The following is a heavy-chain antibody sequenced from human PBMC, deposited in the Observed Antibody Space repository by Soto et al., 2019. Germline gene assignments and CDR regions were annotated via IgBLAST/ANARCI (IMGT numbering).Heavy chain of an antibody. J-gene: IGHJ4*02. D-gene: IGHD6-13*01. CDR3: AREMGSWYGAGGYFDY. CDR1: GFTFSSYA. Sequence: QVQLVESGGGVVQPGRSLRLSCAASGFTFSSYAMHWVRQAPGKGLEWVAVISYDGSNKYYADSVKGRFTISRDNSKNTLYLQMNSLRAEDTAVYYCAREMGSWYGAGGYFDYWGQGTLVTASS. V-gene: IGHV3-30-3*01. CDR2: ISYDGSNK.